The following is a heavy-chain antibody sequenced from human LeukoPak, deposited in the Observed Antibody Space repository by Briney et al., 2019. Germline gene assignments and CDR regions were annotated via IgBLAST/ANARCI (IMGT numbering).Heavy chain of an antibody. CDR3: ARDPGRGSYDYDSSGWLLDY. D-gene: IGHD3-22*01. CDR2: IIPIFGTA. Sequence: SVKVSCKASGGTFSSYAISWVRQAPGQGLEWMGRIIPIFGTANYAQKFQGRVTITTDESTSTAYMELSSLRPEDTAVYYCARDPGRGSYDYDSSGWLLDYWGQGTLVTVSS. V-gene: IGHV1-69*05. CDR1: GGTFSSYA. J-gene: IGHJ4*02.